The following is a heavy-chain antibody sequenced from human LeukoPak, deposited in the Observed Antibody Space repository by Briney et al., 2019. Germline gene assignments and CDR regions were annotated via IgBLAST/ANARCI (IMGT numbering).Heavy chain of an antibody. D-gene: IGHD3-22*01. J-gene: IGHJ4*02. V-gene: IGHV1-69*02. Sequence: ASVKVSCKASGYTLTDHHIHWVRQAPGQGLEWMGRIIPILGIANYAQKFQGRVTITADKSTSTAYMELSSLRSEDTAVYYCARPPWDSSGYYGYWGQGTLVTVSS. CDR1: GYTLTDHH. CDR3: ARPPWDSSGYYGY. CDR2: IIPILGIA.